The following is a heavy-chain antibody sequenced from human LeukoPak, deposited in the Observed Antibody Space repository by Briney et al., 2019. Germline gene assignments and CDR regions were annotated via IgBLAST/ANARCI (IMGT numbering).Heavy chain of an antibody. CDR3: ARGAVTTGWFDP. V-gene: IGHV4-61*08. Sequence: PSQTLSLTCTVSGGSISSGGYYWSWIRQHPGKGLESIGYIYYSGSTNYNPSLKSRVTISVDTSKNQFALTLTSVPAAHTAVSSCARGAVTTGWFDPWGQGTLVTVSS. CDR2: IYYSGST. CDR1: GGSISSGGYY. J-gene: IGHJ5*02. D-gene: IGHD4-17*01.